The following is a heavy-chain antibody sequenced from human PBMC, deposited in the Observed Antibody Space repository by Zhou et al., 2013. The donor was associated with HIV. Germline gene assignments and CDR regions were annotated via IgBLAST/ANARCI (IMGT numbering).Heavy chain of an antibody. Sequence: QVQLVQSGAEVKKPGSSVKVSCKASGGTFSSYAISWVRQAPGQGLEWMGGIIPIFGTANYAQKFQGRVTITTDESTSTAYMELSSLRSEDTAVYYCARDLGLATVVTPKSGAFDIWGQGTMVTVSS. J-gene: IGHJ3*02. CDR1: GGTFSSYA. CDR2: IIPIFGTA. D-gene: IGHD4-17*01. V-gene: IGHV1-69*05. CDR3: ARDLGLATVVTPKSGAFDI.